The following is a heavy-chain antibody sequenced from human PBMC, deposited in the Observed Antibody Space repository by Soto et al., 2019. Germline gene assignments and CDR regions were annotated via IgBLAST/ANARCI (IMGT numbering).Heavy chain of an antibody. V-gene: IGHV3-30*18. CDR3: AKDRGSGCDY. D-gene: IGHD6-19*01. J-gene: IGHJ4*02. CDR2: ISYDGSNK. Sequence: GGSLRLSCAASGFTFSSYGMHWVRQAPGKGLEWVAVISYDGSNKYYADSVKGRFTISRDNSKNTLYLQMNSLRAEDTAVYYCAKDRGSGCDYWGQGTLVSVSS. CDR1: GFTFSSYG.